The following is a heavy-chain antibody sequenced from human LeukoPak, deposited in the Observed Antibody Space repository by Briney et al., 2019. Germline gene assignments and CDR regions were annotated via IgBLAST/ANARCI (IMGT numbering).Heavy chain of an antibody. V-gene: IGHV4-39*07. CDR3: ARSTSSSWYLYYFDY. CDR2: IYYSGST. Sequence: PSETLSLTCTVSGGSISSSSYYWGWIRQPPGKGLEWIGSIYYSGSTYYNPSLKSRVTISVDTSKNQFSLKLSSVTAADTAVYYCARSTSSSWYLYYFDYWGQGTLVTVSS. J-gene: IGHJ4*02. CDR1: GGSISSSSYY. D-gene: IGHD6-13*01.